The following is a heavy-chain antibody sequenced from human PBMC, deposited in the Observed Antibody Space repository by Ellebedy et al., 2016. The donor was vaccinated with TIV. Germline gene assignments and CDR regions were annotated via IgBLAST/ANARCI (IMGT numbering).Heavy chain of an antibody. CDR2: IYQDGGVQ. J-gene: IGHJ5*02. V-gene: IGHV3-7*01. CDR1: GFSFRSYW. D-gene: IGHD4-17*01. CDR3: ARRGSYGDYAVQVNNWFDR. Sequence: GESLKISCAASGFSFRSYWMSWVRQAPGKGLEWVANIYQDGGVQYYVDSVKGRFTISRDNADNSLFLQMNSLRVEDTAVYYCARRGSYGDYAVQVNNWFDRWGQGTLVTV.